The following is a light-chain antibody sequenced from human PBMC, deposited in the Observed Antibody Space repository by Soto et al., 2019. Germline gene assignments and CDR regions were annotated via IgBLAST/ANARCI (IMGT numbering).Light chain of an antibody. V-gene: IGLV2-14*01. CDR1: SSDVGGYNY. J-gene: IGLJ2*01. Sequence: QSALTQPASVSGSPGQSITISCTGTSSDVGGYNYVSWYQQHPGKAPKLMIYEVSNRPSGVSNRFSGSKSGNTASLTISGLQAEDEADYYCQSYDSSLSGSKVVFGGGTKLTVL. CDR3: QSYDSSLSGSKVV. CDR2: EVS.